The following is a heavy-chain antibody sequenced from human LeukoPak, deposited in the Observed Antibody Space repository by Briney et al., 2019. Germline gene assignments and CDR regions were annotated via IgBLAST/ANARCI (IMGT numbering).Heavy chain of an antibody. CDR2: INTNTGNP. Sequence: ASVKVSCKASGYTFTSYAMNWVRQAPGQGLEWMGWINTNTGNPTYAQGFTGRFVSSLDTSVSTAYLQISSLKAEDTAVYYCARDHDYGDYSNYYYYYMDVWGKGTTVTVSS. CDR1: GYTFTSYA. CDR3: ARDHDYGDYSNYYYYYMDV. V-gene: IGHV7-4-1*02. J-gene: IGHJ6*03. D-gene: IGHD4-17*01.